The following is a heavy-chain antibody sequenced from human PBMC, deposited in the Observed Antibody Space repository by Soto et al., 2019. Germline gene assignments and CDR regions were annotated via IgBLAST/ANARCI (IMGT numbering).Heavy chain of an antibody. V-gene: IGHV4-59*08. D-gene: IGHD3-10*01. CDR3: ARSFRRYYYGSGSYYQDYYYGMDV. J-gene: IGHJ6*02. CDR2: IYYSGST. CDR1: CGSLSSYY. Sequence: PSETLSLTCVVSCGSLSSYYWSWIRQPPGKGLEWIGYIYYSGSTNYNPSLKSRVTISVDTSKNQFSLKLSSVTAADTAVYYCARSFRRYYYGSGSYYQDYYYGMDVWGQGTTVT.